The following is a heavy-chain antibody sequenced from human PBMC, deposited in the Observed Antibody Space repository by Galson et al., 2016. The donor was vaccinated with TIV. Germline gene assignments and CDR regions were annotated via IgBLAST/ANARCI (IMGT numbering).Heavy chain of an antibody. CDR1: GYTFIGYG. Sequence: SVKVSCRASGYTFIGYGISWVRQAPGQGLEWMGWISTFNDNTKYAQKFQGRVTMTTDTSTSTVSMELRSLRSDDTAVYYCARDRLDIVAVPPGIKLGFWGRGTLVTVSS. CDR3: ARDRLDIVAVPPGIKLGF. CDR2: ISTFNDNT. V-gene: IGHV1-18*01. D-gene: IGHD2-2*03. J-gene: IGHJ4*02.